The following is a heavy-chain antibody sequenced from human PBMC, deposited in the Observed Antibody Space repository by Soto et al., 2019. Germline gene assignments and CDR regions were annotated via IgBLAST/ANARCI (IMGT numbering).Heavy chain of an antibody. J-gene: IGHJ1*01. Sequence: SETLSLTCTVSGGSISSSSYYWGWIRQPPGKGLEWIGSIYYSGSTYYNPSLKSRVTISVGTSKNQFSLKLSSVTAADTAVYYCASPFSYYYDSSGYYYVRYFQHWGQGTLVTVSS. CDR1: GGSISSSSYY. CDR2: IYYSGST. V-gene: IGHV4-39*01. CDR3: ASPFSYYYDSSGYYYVRYFQH. D-gene: IGHD3-22*01.